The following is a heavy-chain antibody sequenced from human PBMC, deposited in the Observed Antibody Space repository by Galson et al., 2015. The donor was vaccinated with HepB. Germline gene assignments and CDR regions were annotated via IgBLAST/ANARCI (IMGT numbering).Heavy chain of an antibody. CDR2: IYHSGST. Sequence: LTCTVSGYSISSGYYWGWIRQPPGKGLEWIGSIYHSGSTYYNPSLKSRVTISVDTSKNQFSLKLSSVTAADTAVYYCARASRAFAKGPNDAFDIWGQGTMVTVSS. CDR1: GYSISSGYY. D-gene: IGHD2-21*01. CDR3: ARASRAFAKGPNDAFDI. J-gene: IGHJ3*02. V-gene: IGHV4-38-2*02.